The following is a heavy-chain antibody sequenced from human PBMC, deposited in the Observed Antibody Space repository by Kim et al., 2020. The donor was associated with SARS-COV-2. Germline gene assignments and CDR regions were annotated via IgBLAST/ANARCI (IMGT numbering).Heavy chain of an antibody. CDR2: INHSGST. CDR1: GGSFSGYY. Sequence: SETLSLTCAVYGGSFSGYYWSWIRQPPGKGLEWIGEINHSGSTNYNPSLKSRVTISVDTSKNQFSLKLSSVTAADTAVYYCACGVVITPGWFDPWGQGTLVTVSS. D-gene: IGHD3-22*01. V-gene: IGHV4-34*01. CDR3: ACGVVITPGWFDP. J-gene: IGHJ5*02.